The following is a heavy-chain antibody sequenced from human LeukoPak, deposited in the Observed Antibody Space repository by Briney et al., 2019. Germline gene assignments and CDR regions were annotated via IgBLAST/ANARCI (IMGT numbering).Heavy chain of an antibody. CDR2: ISGSGGST. Sequence: SGGSLRLSCAASGFTFSSYGMSWVRQAPGKGLEWVSAISGSGGSTYYADSVKGRFTISRDNSKNTLYLQMNSLRAEDTAVYYCAKEGPNYYDSSGYPDYWGQGTLVTVSS. CDR3: AKEGPNYYDSSGYPDY. D-gene: IGHD3-22*01. J-gene: IGHJ4*02. CDR1: GFTFSSYG. V-gene: IGHV3-23*01.